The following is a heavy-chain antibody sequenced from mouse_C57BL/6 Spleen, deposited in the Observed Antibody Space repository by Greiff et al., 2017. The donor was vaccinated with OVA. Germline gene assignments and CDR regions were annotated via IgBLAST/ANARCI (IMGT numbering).Heavy chain of an antibody. Sequence: VQLQQPGAELVRPGTSVKLSCKASGYTFTSYWMHWVKQRPGQGLEWIGVIDPSDSYTNYNQKFKGKATLTVDTSSSTAYMQLSSLTSEDSAVYYCARGWGWYVDVWGTGTTVTVSS. V-gene: IGHV1-59*01. CDR1: GYTFTSYW. J-gene: IGHJ1*03. CDR2: IDPSDSYT. CDR3: ARGWGWYVDV.